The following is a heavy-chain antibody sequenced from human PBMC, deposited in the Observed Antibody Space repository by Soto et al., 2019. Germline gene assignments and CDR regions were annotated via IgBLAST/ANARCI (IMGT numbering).Heavy chain of an antibody. J-gene: IGHJ4*02. Sequence: PVGSLRLSCAASGFTFNNYWMSWVRQTPVKGLEWVANIKQDGSEKYYVDSVKGRFTISRDNAENSLFLQMDSLRAEDTAVYYCARLSTAVANGDYWGQGILVTVSS. V-gene: IGHV3-7*03. CDR2: IKQDGSEK. CDR1: GFTFNNYW. CDR3: ARLSTAVANGDY. D-gene: IGHD2-8*01.